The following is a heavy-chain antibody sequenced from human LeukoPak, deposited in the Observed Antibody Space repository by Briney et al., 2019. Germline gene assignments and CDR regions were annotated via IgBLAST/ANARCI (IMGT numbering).Heavy chain of an antibody. Sequence: GGSLRLSCAASGFTFSNYNMNWVRQAPGKGLEWVANIKEDGSEKYYVDSVKGRFTISRDNAKKSLYLQMNSLRAEDTAVYYCARRYSSSWSGFGPWGQGTLVTVSS. CDR3: ARRYSSSWSGFGP. CDR1: GFTFSNYN. CDR2: IKEDGSEK. V-gene: IGHV3-7*01. J-gene: IGHJ5*02. D-gene: IGHD6-13*01.